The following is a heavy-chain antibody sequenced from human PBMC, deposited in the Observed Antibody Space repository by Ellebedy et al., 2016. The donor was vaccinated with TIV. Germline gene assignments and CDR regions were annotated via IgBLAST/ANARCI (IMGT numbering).Heavy chain of an antibody. J-gene: IGHJ4*02. CDR2: ISSHGMTT. CDR3: TKEGAVAGAPAYLAYDY. CDR1: GFIFNSHG. V-gene: IGHV3-30*13. Sequence: PGGSLRLSCAASGFIFNSHGMHWVRQAPGKGLEWVAVISSHGMTTYYADSVKGRFPISRDNSNNSLYLQMNSLRAEDTAVYFCTKEGAVAGAPAYLAYDYWGQGTLVTVSS. D-gene: IGHD6-19*01.